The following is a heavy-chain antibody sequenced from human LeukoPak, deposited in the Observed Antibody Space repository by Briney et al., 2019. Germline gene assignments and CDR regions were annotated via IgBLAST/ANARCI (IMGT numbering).Heavy chain of an antibody. V-gene: IGHV3-7*03. Sequence: PGRSLRLSCAASGFLVNDYGMHWVRQAPGKGLEWVANIKQDGSEKYYVDSVKGRFTISRDNAKNSLYLQMNSLRAEDTAVYYCARDDGGWGPHHTADYYYYYGMDVWGQGTTVTVSS. D-gene: IGHD6-19*01. J-gene: IGHJ6*02. CDR3: ARDDGGWGPHHTADYYYYYGMDV. CDR2: IKQDGSEK. CDR1: GFLVNDYG.